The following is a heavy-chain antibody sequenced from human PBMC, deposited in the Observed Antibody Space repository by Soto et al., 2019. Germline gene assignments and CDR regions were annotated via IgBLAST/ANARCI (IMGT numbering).Heavy chain of an antibody. Sequence: QVQLVQSGAEVKKPGSSVKVSCKASGGTFSSYAISWVQQAPGQGLEWMGGIIPIFGTANYAQKFQGRVTITADKSTSTAYMELSSLRSEDTAVYYCATASTYYYDISGYYSVDYWGQGTLLTVSS. CDR1: GGTFSSYA. D-gene: IGHD3-22*01. CDR2: IIPIFGTA. V-gene: IGHV1-69*06. J-gene: IGHJ4*02. CDR3: ATASTYYYDISGYYSVDY.